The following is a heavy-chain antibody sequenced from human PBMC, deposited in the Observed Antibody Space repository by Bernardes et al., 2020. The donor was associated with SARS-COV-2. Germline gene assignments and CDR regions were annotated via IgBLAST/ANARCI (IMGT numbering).Heavy chain of an antibody. Sequence: GGSLRLSCTASGFTSSSYWMHWVRQAPGKGLVWVSSINGDGSSTSYADSVKGRFTISRDNARNTLYLQMNSLSAEDTAVYYCAREKEYTTSWDYWGQGTLVTVAP. V-gene: IGHV3-74*01. D-gene: IGHD6-6*01. CDR2: INGDGSST. CDR1: GFTSSSYW. J-gene: IGHJ4*02. CDR3: AREKEYTTSWDY.